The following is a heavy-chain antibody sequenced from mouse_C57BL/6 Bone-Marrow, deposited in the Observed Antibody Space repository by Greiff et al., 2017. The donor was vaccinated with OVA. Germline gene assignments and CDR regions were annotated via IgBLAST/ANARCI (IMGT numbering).Heavy chain of an antibody. CDR2: IWPGGGT. Sequence: VKLVESGPGLVAPSPCLSISCTASGFSFTSYAISWVRQPPGQGLEWLGVIWPGGGTNYNSAHKDKVNINRDNTKSQVFLKRNSLQTDDTARYYCARGGTTVVEGNWYFDVWGTGTTVTVSS. J-gene: IGHJ1*03. CDR3: ARGGTTVVEGNWYFDV. V-gene: IGHV2-9-1*01. CDR1: GFSFTSYA. D-gene: IGHD1-1*01.